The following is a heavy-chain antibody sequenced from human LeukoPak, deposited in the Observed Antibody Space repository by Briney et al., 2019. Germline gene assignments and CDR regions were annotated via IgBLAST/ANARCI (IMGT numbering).Heavy chain of an antibody. CDR3: AKGGPSYPYFYGMDV. D-gene: IGHD3-10*01. CDR2: LSGRGDST. Sequence: PGGSLRLSCAASGFTFSSYSMNWVRQAPGKGLEWVSSLSGRGDSTYYADSVKGRFTVSRDNSKNTLYLQMNTLRAEDTAVYYCAKGGPSYPYFYGMDVWGQGTTVTVSS. CDR1: GFTFSSYS. J-gene: IGHJ6*02. V-gene: IGHV3-23*01.